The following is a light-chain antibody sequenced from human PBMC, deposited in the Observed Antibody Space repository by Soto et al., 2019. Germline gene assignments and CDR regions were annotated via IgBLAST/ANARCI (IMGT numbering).Light chain of an antibody. Sequence: QSVLTQPASVSGSPGQSITISCTGTNSDIGAYNYVSWYQQHPGKAPKLMIYEVSNRPSGFSDRFSGSKSGNTASLTISGLQADDEADYYCSSYTNSGTLVFGTGTKVTVL. J-gene: IGLJ1*01. CDR3: SSYTNSGTLV. V-gene: IGLV2-14*01. CDR1: NSDIGAYNY. CDR2: EVS.